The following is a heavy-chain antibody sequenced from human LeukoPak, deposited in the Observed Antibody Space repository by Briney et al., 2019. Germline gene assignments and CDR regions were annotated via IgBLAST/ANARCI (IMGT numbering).Heavy chain of an antibody. V-gene: IGHV4-59*01. CDR1: GGSIGSYY. J-gene: IGHJ6*02. Sequence: PSETLSLTCTVSGGSIGSYYWSWIRQPPGKGLEWIGYIYYSGSTNYNPSLKSRVTISVDTSKNQFSLKLSSVTAADTAVYYCARIPYLYYYGMDVWGQGTTVTVSS. CDR2: IYYSGST. CDR3: ARIPYLYYYGMDV.